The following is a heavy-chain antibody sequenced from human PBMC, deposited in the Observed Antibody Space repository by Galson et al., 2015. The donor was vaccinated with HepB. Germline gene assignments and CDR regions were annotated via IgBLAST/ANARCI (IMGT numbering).Heavy chain of an antibody. V-gene: IGHV3-21*01. J-gene: IGHJ6*03. CDR2: ISSSSSYI. Sequence: SLRLSCAASGFTFSSYSMNWVRQAPGKGLEWVSSISSSSSYIYYADSVKGRFTISRDNAKNSLYLQMNSLRAEDTAVYYCAGDGVVPAANYYYYYMDVWGKGTTVTVSS. CDR3: AGDGVVPAANYYYYYMDV. CDR1: GFTFSSYS. D-gene: IGHD2-2*01.